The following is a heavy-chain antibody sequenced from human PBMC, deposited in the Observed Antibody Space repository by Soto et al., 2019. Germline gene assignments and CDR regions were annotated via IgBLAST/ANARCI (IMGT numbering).Heavy chain of an antibody. J-gene: IGHJ6*02. V-gene: IGHV1-69*06. CDR2: IIPIFGTA. D-gene: IGHD4-17*01. CDR3: ARDVTVAYGAGYYGMDV. CDR1: GGTFISHA. Sequence: SLKVSCKASGGTFISHAISWVRQAPGEGLEWMGGIIPIFGTANYAQKFQGRVTITADKSTSTAYMELSSLRSEDTAVYYCARDVTVAYGAGYYGMDVWGQGTTVTAP.